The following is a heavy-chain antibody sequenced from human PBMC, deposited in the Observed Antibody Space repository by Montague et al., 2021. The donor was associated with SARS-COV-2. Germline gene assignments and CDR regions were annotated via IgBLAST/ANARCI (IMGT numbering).Heavy chain of an antibody. CDR2: IYYSGST. J-gene: IGHJ3*02. V-gene: IGHV4-59*01. CDR3: SRGSGLMGNSFDI. CDR1: GGSISSNY. D-gene: IGHD6-19*01. Sequence: SETLSLTCTVSGGSISSNYWCWIRQPQGKGLEWIWNIYYSGSTNYNPSLKSRVTISVDTSKNQFSLKLSSVTAADTAVYYCSRGSGLMGNSFDIWGQGAMVTVSS.